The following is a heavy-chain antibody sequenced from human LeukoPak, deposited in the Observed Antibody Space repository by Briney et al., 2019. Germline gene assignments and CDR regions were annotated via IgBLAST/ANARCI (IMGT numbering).Heavy chain of an antibody. CDR3: ATEGGGSGSFDY. V-gene: IGHV1-24*01. CDR2: FDPEDGET. J-gene: IGHJ4*02. D-gene: IGHD3-10*01. Sequence: ASVTVSCTVSGYTLTELSMHWVRQAPGKGLEWMGGFDPEDGETIYAQKFQGRVTMTEDTSTDTAYMELSSLRSEDTAVYYCATEGGGSGSFDYWGQGTLVTVSS. CDR1: GYTLTELS.